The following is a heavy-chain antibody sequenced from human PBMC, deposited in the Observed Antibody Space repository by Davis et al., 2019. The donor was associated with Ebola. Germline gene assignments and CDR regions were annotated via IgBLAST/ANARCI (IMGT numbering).Heavy chain of an antibody. CDR2: TYYSGIT. D-gene: IGHD3-3*01. CDR1: GGSTISSSSY. J-gene: IGHJ5*02. V-gene: IGHV4-39*01. CDR3: ARQGWSGYSLRHWLDT. Sequence: SETLSLTCTVSGGSTISSSSYWGLIRQPPRKGLVWIGSTYYSGITYYYPSLKSRVTISVDTSKNQFSLKLRSVTAADTAVYDCARQGWSGYSLRHWLDTWGRGTLVTVSS.